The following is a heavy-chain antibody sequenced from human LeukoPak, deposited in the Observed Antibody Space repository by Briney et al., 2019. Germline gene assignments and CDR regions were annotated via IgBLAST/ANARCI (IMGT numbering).Heavy chain of an antibody. CDR2: ISAYNGNT. J-gene: IGHJ4*02. Sequence: ASVKVSCKASGYTFTSYGISWVRQAPGQGREWMGWISAYNGNTHYAQKLQGRVTMTTDTSTSTAYMDRRSLRSDDTAVYYCARTGFMTTVTTWYFDYWGQGTLVTVSS. D-gene: IGHD4-17*01. V-gene: IGHV1-18*01. CDR1: GYTFTSYG. CDR3: ARTGFMTTVTTWYFDY.